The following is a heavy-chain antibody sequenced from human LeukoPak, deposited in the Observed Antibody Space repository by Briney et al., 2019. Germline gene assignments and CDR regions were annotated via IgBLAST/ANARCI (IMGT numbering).Heavy chain of an antibody. J-gene: IGHJ6*02. D-gene: IGHD3-10*01. CDR1: GYTFTGYY. CDR2: INPNSGGT. Sequence: ASVKVSCKASGYTFTGYYMHWVRQAPGQGLEWMGWINPNSGGTNYAQKFQGRVTMTRDTSISTAYMELGRLRSDDTAVYYCARPKLLWFGEPDGDYYGMDVWGQGTTVTVSS. CDR3: ARPKLLWFGEPDGDYYGMDV. V-gene: IGHV1-2*02.